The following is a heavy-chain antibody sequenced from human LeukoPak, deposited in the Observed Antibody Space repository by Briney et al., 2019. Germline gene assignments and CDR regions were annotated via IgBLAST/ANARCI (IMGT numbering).Heavy chain of an antibody. V-gene: IGHV3-11*01. CDR3: ARGGGFGGYYDSSGYYRGPRLDY. D-gene: IGHD3-22*01. CDR1: GFTFSDYY. CDR2: ISSSGSTI. Sequence: PGGSLRLSCAASGFTFSDYYMSWIRQAPGKGLEWVSYISSSGSTIYYADSVKGRFTISRDNAKNSLYLQMNSLRAEDTAVYYCARGGGFGGYYDSSGYYRGPRLDYWGQGTLVTVSS. J-gene: IGHJ4*02.